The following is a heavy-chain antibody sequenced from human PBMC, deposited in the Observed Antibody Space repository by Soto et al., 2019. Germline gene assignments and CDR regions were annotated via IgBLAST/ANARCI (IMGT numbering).Heavy chain of an antibody. Sequence: QVQLQASGPGLVKPSETLSLTCTVSGGSVRSGSYYWSWIRQPPGKGLEWLGYIYNSRSTHYNPSLKSRVSLSVDPSKNQFPLQLSPVTAADTAVYYWTRLDEALDYWRQGTLVTVSS. CDR2: IYNSRST. CDR3: TRLDEALDY. J-gene: IGHJ4*02. V-gene: IGHV4-61*01. CDR1: GGSVRSGSYY.